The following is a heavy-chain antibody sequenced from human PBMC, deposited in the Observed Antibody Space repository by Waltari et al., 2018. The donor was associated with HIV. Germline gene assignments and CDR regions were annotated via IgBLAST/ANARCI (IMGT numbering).Heavy chain of an antibody. CDR1: GYTFTSYA. Sequence: QVQLVQSGAEVKKPGASVKVSCKASGYTFTSYAMHWVRQAPGQRLEWMGWINAGNGNTKYSQKFQGRVTITRDTSASTAYMELSSLRSEDTAVYYCARFQLRYFDWPYFDYWGQGTLVTVSS. J-gene: IGHJ4*02. D-gene: IGHD3-9*01. V-gene: IGHV1-3*01. CDR2: INAGNGNT. CDR3: ARFQLRYFDWPYFDY.